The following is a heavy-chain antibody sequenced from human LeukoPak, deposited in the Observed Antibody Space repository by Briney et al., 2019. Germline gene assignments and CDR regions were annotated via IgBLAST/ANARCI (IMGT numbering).Heavy chain of an antibody. V-gene: IGHV4-59*08. Sequence: SETLSLTCTVSGGSISRDYWGWIRQAPGKGLEWIGYVYYSGSTNYNPSLKSRVTISVDASKNQFSLKLTSVTAADTAVYYCARAGGYGSPFQHWGQGTLVTVSS. D-gene: IGHD3-10*01. CDR3: ARAGGYGSPFQH. CDR2: VYYSGST. J-gene: IGHJ1*01. CDR1: GGSISRDY.